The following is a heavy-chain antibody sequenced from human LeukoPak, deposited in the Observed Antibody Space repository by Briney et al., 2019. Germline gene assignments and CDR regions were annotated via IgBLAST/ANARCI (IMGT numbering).Heavy chain of an antibody. J-gene: IGHJ4*02. Sequence: PSETLSLTCTVSGGSISSYYWSWIRQPPGKGLEWIGYISYSGSTDYNPSLKTRVTISVDTSKNQFSLNLNSVTAADTAVYYCARDVAGGVIGKYYFDYWGQGTLVTVSS. D-gene: IGHD3-16*02. V-gene: IGHV4-59*01. CDR3: ARDVAGGVIGKYYFDY. CDR2: ISYSGST. CDR1: GGSISSYY.